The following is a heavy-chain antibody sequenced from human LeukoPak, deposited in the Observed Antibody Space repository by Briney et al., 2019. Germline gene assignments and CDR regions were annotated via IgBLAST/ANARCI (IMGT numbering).Heavy chain of an antibody. J-gene: IGHJ3*02. CDR1: GGSFSGYY. CDR3: ASKWVTYYYNSSAYHYPTDVFDI. CDR2: INHSGST. V-gene: IGHV4-34*01. Sequence: PSETLSLTCAVYGGSFSGYYWSWIRQPPGKGLECIGEINHSGSTNYNPSLKSRVTMSVDTSKNQFSLKLSSVTAADTAVYYCASKWVTYYYNSSAYHYPTDVFDIWGQGTMVTVSS. D-gene: IGHD3-22*01.